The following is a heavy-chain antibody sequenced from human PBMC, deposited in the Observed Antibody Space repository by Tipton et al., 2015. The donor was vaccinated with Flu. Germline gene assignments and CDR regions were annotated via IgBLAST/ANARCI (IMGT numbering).Heavy chain of an antibody. J-gene: IGHJ5*02. CDR3: ARVRVEMAMYNWFDP. V-gene: IGHV1-46*04. Sequence: QLVQSGAEVKKPGASVKVSCKASGYTFTSYYMHWVRQAPGQGLEWMGIINPSGGSTSYAQKLQGRVTMTRDTSTSTVYMELSSLRSEDTAVYYCARVRVEMAMYNWFDPWGQGTLVTVSS. D-gene: IGHD5-24*01. CDR2: INPSGGST. CDR1: GYTFTSYY.